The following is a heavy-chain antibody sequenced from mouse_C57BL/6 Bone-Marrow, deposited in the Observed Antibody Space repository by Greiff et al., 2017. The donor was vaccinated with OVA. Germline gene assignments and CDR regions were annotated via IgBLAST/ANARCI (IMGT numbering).Heavy chain of an antibody. CDR3: ARGYYGSSLFDY. Sequence: EVHLVESGGGLVQPGGSLKLSCAASGFTFSDYYMYWVRQTPEKRLEWVAYISNGGGSTYYPDTVKGRFTISRDNAKNTLYLQMSRLKSEDTAMYYCARGYYGSSLFDYWGQGTTLTVSS. V-gene: IGHV5-12*01. D-gene: IGHD1-1*01. J-gene: IGHJ2*01. CDR1: GFTFSDYY. CDR2: ISNGGGST.